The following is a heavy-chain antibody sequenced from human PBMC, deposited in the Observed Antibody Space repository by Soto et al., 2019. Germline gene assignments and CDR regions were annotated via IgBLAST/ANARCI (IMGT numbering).Heavy chain of an antibody. J-gene: IGHJ4*02. CDR1: GLAFSNCA. CDR3: AKGKDFWSGYPFDY. V-gene: IGHV3-23*01. CDR2: IGGSGSRT. D-gene: IGHD3-3*01. Sequence: DVQLLESGGGLVQPGGSLRLSCAASGLAFSNCAMSWVRQAPGKGLEWVSGIGGSGSRTYYGDSVKGRFTISGDNSNNTLFLQLNSLRAEDTAVYYCAKGKDFWSGYPFDYWGQGTLVTVSS.